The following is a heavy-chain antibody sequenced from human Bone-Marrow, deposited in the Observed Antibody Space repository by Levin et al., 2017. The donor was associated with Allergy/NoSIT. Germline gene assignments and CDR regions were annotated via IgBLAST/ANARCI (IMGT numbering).Heavy chain of an antibody. J-gene: IGHJ4*02. Sequence: ASVKVSCRPSGYTFTNYDIDWVRQAPGQGLEWMGWMNPHRGNTGYAVKFQGRVSMTMDTSISTAYMALSGPTSEETAVYFCARGEGTTMIVVGTFDYWCQGTLVLVSS. CDR1: GYTFTNYD. CDR3: ARGEGTTMIVVGTFDY. D-gene: IGHD3-22*01. CDR2: MNPHRGNT. V-gene: IGHV1-8*01.